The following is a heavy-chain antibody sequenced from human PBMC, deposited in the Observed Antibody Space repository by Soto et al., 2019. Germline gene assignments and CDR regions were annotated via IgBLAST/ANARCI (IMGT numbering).Heavy chain of an antibody. D-gene: IGHD3-22*01. CDR1: GYTFTSYG. J-gene: IGHJ4*02. CDR3: ARDFPYYYDSSGYLHFDY. Sequence: QVQLVQSGAEVKKPGASVKVSCKASGYTFTSYGISWVRQAPGQGLEWMGWISAYNGNTNYAQKLQGRVPMTPDTSTSTAYMELRSLRSDDTAVYYCARDFPYYYDSSGYLHFDYWCQGPLVTVSS. CDR2: ISAYNGNT. V-gene: IGHV1-18*04.